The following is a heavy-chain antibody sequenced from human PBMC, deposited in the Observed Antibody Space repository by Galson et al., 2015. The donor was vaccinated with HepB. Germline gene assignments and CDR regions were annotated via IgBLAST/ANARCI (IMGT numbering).Heavy chain of an antibody. J-gene: IGHJ2*01. CDR1: GLTFSNAW. Sequence: SLRLSCAASGLTFSNAWMSWVRQAPGKGLEWVGRIKSKTDGGTTDYAAPVKGRFTISRDDSKNTLYLQMNSLKTEDTAVYYCTTALFHTVTTNRKPFTHWYFDLWGRGTLVTVSS. CDR2: IKSKTDGGTT. D-gene: IGHD4-17*01. V-gene: IGHV3-15*01. CDR3: TTALFHTVTTNRKPFTHWYFDL.